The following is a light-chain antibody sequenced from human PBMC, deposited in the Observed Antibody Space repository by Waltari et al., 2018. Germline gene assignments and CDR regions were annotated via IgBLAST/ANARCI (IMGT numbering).Light chain of an antibody. CDR1: QSVSGS. CDR3: QQHTNWPPEVA. CDR2: DAS. J-gene: IGKJ4*01. V-gene: IGKV3-11*01. Sequence: EIVLTQSPATLSLSLGERATLSCRASQSVSGSLVWYQQKHGQAPRLLIYDASNSAPGIPARFSGSGSGTDFTLTISSLEAEDFAVYYCQQHTNWPPEVAFGGGTKVEIK.